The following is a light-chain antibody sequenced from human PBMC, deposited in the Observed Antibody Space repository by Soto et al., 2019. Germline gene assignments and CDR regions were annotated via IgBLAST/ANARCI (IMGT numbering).Light chain of an antibody. CDR1: QSISSW. J-gene: IGKJ1*01. Sequence: DIQITQSPSTLSSSLLDIVTITCRASQSISSWLAWYQQKPGKAPKLLIYDASSLESGVPSRFSGSGSGTEFTLTISSLQPDDFATYYCQQYNSYSGTFGQGTKVDIK. CDR2: DAS. V-gene: IGKV1-5*01. CDR3: QQYNSYSGT.